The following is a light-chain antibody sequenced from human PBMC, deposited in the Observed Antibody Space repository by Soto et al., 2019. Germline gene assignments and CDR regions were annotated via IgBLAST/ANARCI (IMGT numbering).Light chain of an antibody. Sequence: EIVMTQSPAILSVSPGERATLSCRASQSVSRKLAWYQQTRGQAPRLLIYGASTRATGVPARFSGSGSGTEFTLTISNLQSEDFAVYHCQQYDKWPRTFSQGTKVDIK. CDR3: QQYDKWPRT. V-gene: IGKV3-15*01. J-gene: IGKJ1*01. CDR1: QSVSRK. CDR2: GAS.